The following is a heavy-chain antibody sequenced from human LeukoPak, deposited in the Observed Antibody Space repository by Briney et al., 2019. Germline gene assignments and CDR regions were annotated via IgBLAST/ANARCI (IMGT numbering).Heavy chain of an antibody. J-gene: IGHJ4*02. CDR3: ARAYSSVDY. D-gene: IGHD6-25*01. CDR2: IYYSGST. CDR1: GGSISSSSYY. Sequence: PSETLSLTCTVSGGSISSSSYYWGWIRQPPGKGLEWIGSIYYSGSTYYNPSLKSRVTISVDTSKNQFSLKVSSVTAADTAVYYCARAYSSVDYWGQGTLVTVSS. V-gene: IGHV4-39*07.